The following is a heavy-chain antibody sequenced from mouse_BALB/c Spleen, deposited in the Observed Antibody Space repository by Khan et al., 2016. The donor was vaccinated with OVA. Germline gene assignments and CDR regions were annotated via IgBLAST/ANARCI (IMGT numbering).Heavy chain of an antibody. Sequence: QVQLKQSGAELARPWASVTMSCKASGYTFTSYTIHWIKQRPGQGLEWIGFINPSSAYTNYNQKFKDKATLTADKSSTTAYMTLSSLTSDDSAVYYCARDGAYYRNDGWIAYWGQGTLVTVSA. V-gene: IGHV1-4*01. CDR1: GYTFTSYT. CDR3: ARDGAYYRNDGWIAY. CDR2: INPSSAYT. D-gene: IGHD2-14*01. J-gene: IGHJ3*01.